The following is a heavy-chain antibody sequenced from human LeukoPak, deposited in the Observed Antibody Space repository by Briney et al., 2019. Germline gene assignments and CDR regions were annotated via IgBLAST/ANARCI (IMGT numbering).Heavy chain of an antibody. CDR1: GSYW. V-gene: IGHV3-74*01. CDR3: VSFYETY. Sequence: GGSLRLSCAASGSYWMHWVRQAPGKGLVWVSHIDSDGSWTSYADSVKGRFTISKDNAKNTVYLQMNNLRAEDTAVYYCVSFYETYWGRGTLVTVSS. D-gene: IGHD2/OR15-2a*01. J-gene: IGHJ4*02. CDR2: IDSDGSWT.